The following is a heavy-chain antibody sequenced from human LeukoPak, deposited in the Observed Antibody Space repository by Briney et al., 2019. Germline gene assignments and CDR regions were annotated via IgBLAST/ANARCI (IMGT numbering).Heavy chain of an antibody. CDR1: GFTFSSYA. CDR3: ARARSTPGDY. D-gene: IGHD2-2*01. V-gene: IGHV3-66*01. J-gene: IGHJ4*02. Sequence: GGSLRLSCAASGFTFSSYAMSWVRQAPGKGLEWVSVIYSGGSTYYADSVKGRFTVSRDNSKNTLYLQMNSLRAEDTAVYYCARARSTPGDYWGQGTLVTVSS. CDR2: IYSGGST.